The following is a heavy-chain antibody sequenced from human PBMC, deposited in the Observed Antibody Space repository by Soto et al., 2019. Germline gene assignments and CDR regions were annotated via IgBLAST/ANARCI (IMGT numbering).Heavy chain of an antibody. CDR2: IYYSGST. V-gene: IGHV4-59*01. CDR1: GGSISSYY. J-gene: IGHJ4*02. Sequence: SETLSLTCTVSGGSISSYYWSWIRQPPGKGLEWIGYIYYSGSTNYNPSLKSRVTISVDTSKNQFSLKLSSVTAADTAVYSCARGYLDYWGQGTLVTVSS. CDR3: ARGYLDY.